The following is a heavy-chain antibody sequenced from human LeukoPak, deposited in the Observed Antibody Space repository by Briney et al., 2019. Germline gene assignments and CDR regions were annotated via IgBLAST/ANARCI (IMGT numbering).Heavy chain of an antibody. V-gene: IGHV3-23*01. J-gene: IGHJ4*02. Sequence: GGSLRLSCAASGFTFSSDAMSGVPPATGGGVGRVLAISGSGGSTSDAGSVRGRFTISTNNSKNTMYQQTNSLRAVATAVYDCAKRAWTGYYQAYFDYWGQGTLVTVSS. CDR3: AKRAWTGYYQAYFDY. CDR1: GFTFSSDA. D-gene: IGHD3/OR15-3a*01. CDR2: ISGSGGST.